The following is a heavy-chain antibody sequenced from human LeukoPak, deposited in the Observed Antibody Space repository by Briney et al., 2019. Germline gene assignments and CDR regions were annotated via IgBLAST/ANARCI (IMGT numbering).Heavy chain of an antibody. CDR3: AKARTSIRFTDSFDI. CDR1: GVTFSNNS. V-gene: IGHV1-69*13. J-gene: IGHJ3*02. D-gene: IGHD2-21*01. Sequence: SVKVSCKTSGVTFSNNSITWVRPAPGQGLEWLGGIIPILRSASYAQKFRGRLRMTSDESTTTAYMELSSLSSDDTAMYFCAKARTSIRFTDSFDIWSQGTLVTVSS. CDR2: IIPILRSA.